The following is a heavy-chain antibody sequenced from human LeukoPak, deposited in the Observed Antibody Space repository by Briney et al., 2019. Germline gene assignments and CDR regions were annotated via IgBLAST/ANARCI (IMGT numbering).Heavy chain of an antibody. D-gene: IGHD7-27*01. CDR3: ARSPPNWGLKYYFDY. V-gene: IGHV3-53*01. Sequence: GGSLRLSCAASGFTVSSNYMSWVRQAPGKGLEWVSVIYSGGSTYYADSVKGRFTISRDNSKNTLHLQMNSLRAEDTAVYYCARSPPNWGLKYYFDYWGQGTLVTVSS. CDR1: GFTVSSNY. J-gene: IGHJ4*02. CDR2: IYSGGST.